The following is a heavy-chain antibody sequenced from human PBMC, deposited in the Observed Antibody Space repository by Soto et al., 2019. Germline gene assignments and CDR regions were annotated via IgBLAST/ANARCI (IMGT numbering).Heavy chain of an antibody. CDR1: GDFISRHK. Sequence: QVQLQESGPGLVKPSGTLSLTCSVSGDFISRHKWSWIRRPPGKGLEWIGYIDNTGGTSYNPSLASRVTFSVDRSTKQFALWLRSVTAADTAVYYCVRQGIGHLHGLVDVWGPGTTVIVS. J-gene: IGHJ6*02. V-gene: IGHV4-59*08. CDR2: IDNTGGT. D-gene: IGHD3-10*01. CDR3: VRQGIGHLHGLVDV.